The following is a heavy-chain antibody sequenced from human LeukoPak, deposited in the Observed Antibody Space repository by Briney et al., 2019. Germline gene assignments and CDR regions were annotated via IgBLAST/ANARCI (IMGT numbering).Heavy chain of an antibody. CDR2: ISDIGSKT. CDR3: AAAAGYRFDI. CDR1: GFIFSDHY. J-gene: IGHJ3*02. Sequence: GGSLRLSCGASGFIFSDHYMNWVRQAPGKGLEWVSYISDIGSKTNYAESVKGRFTVSRDNAKNSLSLRMNSLRAEDTAVYYCAAAAGYRFDIWGQGTMVTVSS. V-gene: IGHV3-11*03. D-gene: IGHD6-13*01.